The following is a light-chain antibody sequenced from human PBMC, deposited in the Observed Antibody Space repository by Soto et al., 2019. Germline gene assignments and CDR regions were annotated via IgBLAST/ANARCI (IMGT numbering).Light chain of an antibody. Sequence: EIVMTQSPATLSVSPGERATLSCRVSQSITSNLAWYQQKPGQAPRLLIYGASTRATGIPARFSGSGSGTKFTLIISSLQSEDFAVYYCQQYNNWPPWTFGQGTKVEIK. V-gene: IGKV3-15*01. CDR3: QQYNNWPPWT. J-gene: IGKJ1*01. CDR1: QSITSN. CDR2: GAS.